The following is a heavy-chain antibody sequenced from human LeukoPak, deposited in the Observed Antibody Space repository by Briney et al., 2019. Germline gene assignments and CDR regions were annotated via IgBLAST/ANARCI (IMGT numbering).Heavy chain of an antibody. CDR3: ARGYTGYSSGWYNY. Sequence: SETLSLTCAVYGGSFSGYYWSWIRQPPGKGLEWLGEINHSGSTNYNPSLKSRVTISVDTSKNQFSLKLSSVTAADTAVYYCARGYTGYSSGWYNYWGQGTLVTVSS. J-gene: IGHJ4*02. D-gene: IGHD6-19*01. CDR2: INHSGST. V-gene: IGHV4-34*01. CDR1: GGSFSGYY.